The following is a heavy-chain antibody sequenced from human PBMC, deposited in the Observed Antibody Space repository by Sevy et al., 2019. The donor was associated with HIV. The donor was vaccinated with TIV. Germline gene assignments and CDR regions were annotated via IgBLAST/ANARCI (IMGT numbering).Heavy chain of an antibody. CDR1: GFTFDDYA. J-gene: IGHJ4*02. CDR2: ISWNSGSI. D-gene: IGHD3-22*01. CDR3: AKERADYYYSSVFDY. Sequence: GGSLRLSCAASGFTFDDYAMHWVRQAPGKGLEWVSGISWNSGSIGYADSVKGRFTISRDNAKNSLYLQMNSLRAEDTALYYCAKERADYYYSSVFDYWGQGTLVTVSS. V-gene: IGHV3-9*01.